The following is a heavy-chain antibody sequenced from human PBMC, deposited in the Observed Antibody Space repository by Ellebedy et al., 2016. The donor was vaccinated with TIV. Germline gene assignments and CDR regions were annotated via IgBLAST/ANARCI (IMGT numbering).Heavy chain of an antibody. V-gene: IGHV5-51*01. CDR2: IYTDDSDT. J-gene: IGHJ3*01. D-gene: IGHD1-7*01. CDR1: GYSFTSYC. Sequence: GESLKISCKGSGYSFTSYCVGWVRQMPGKGLEWMGIIYTDDSDTRYSPSFQGQVTISADKSISTAYLQWTSLKATDTAMYYCARQGWGTGITGWDAFDVWGPGTMVTVSS. CDR3: ARQGWGTGITGWDAFDV.